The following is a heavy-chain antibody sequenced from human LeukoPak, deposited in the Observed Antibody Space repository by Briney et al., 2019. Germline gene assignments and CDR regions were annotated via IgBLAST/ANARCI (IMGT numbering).Heavy chain of an antibody. J-gene: IGHJ1*01. V-gene: IGHV4-39*07. CDR1: GGSISSSSYY. D-gene: IGHD1-1*01. CDR2: INHSGST. Sequence: PSETLSLTCTVSGGSISSSSYYWGWIRQPPGKGLEWIGEINHSGSTNYNPSLKSRVTISVDTSKNQFSLKLSSVTAADTAVYYCARGSRYPTIGYFQHWGQGTLVTVSS. CDR3: ARGSRYPTIGYFQH.